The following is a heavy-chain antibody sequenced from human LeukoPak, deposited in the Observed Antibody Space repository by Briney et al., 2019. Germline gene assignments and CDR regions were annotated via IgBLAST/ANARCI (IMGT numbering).Heavy chain of an antibody. CDR3: ARDRLHYGEYEKTFDY. Sequence: PGGSLRLSCAASGFTFSSYTMSWVRQAPGKGLEWVSAISGSGGSTYYADSVKGRFTISRDNAKNSLYLQMNSLRAEDTAVYYCARDRLHYGEYEKTFDYWGQGTLVSGSS. J-gene: IGHJ4*02. CDR2: ISGSGGST. V-gene: IGHV3-23*01. D-gene: IGHD4-17*01. CDR1: GFTFSSYT.